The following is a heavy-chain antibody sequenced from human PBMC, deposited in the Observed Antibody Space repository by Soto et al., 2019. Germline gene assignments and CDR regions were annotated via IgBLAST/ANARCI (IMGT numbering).Heavy chain of an antibody. D-gene: IGHD2-2*01. CDR1: GYTFTSYY. CDR3: ARAGDIVVVPAVLVPLDV. CDR2: INPSGGST. V-gene: IGHV1-46*01. Sequence: ASVKVSCKASGYTFTSYYMHWVRQAPGQGLEWMGIINPSGGSTSYAQKFQGRVTMTRDTSTSTVYMELSSLRSEDTAVYYCARAGDIVVVPAVLVPLDVWGQGTTVTVSS. J-gene: IGHJ6*02.